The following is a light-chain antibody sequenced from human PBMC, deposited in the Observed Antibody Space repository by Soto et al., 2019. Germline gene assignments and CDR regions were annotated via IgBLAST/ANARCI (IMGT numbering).Light chain of an antibody. CDR2: WAS. Sequence: DIVLTQSPDSLAVSLGERATINCKSSQSVLYSPNNKNYLGWYQQKPRQPPKLLISWASTRESGVPDRFSGSGSGTDFTLPIRRLQAEDVAVYYWQQYSTTPRTFGPGAKVEIK. V-gene: IGKV4-1*01. CDR1: QSVLYSPNNKNY. CDR3: QQYSTTPRT. J-gene: IGKJ1*01.